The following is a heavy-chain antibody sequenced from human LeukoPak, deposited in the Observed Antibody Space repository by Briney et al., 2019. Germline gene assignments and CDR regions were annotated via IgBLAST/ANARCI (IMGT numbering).Heavy chain of an antibody. D-gene: IGHD3-10*01. V-gene: IGHV3-21*01. Sequence: PGGSLRLSCTASGFTFSNYDMNWVRQAPGKGLEWVSSITSGSNYIYYADSMKGRFTISRDNAKNSLYLQMNSLRAEDTAVYYCARDSSGSYPSFDYWGQGTLVTVSS. CDR3: ARDSSGSYPSFDY. J-gene: IGHJ4*02. CDR2: ITSGSNYI. CDR1: GFTFSNYD.